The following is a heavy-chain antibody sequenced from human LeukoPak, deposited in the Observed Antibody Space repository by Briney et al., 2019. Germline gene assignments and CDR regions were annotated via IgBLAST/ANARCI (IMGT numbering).Heavy chain of an antibody. J-gene: IGHJ4*02. CDR2: IIPIFGTA. D-gene: IGHD2-15*01. CDR1: GYTFTSYD. Sequence: SVKVSCKASGYTFTSYDINWVRQAPGQGLEYMGGIIPIFGTANYAQKFQGRVTITADKSTSTAYMELSSLRSEDTAVYYCAREDLRYCSTGSCPDYWGQGTLVTVSS. CDR3: AREDLRYCSTGSCPDY. V-gene: IGHV1-69*06.